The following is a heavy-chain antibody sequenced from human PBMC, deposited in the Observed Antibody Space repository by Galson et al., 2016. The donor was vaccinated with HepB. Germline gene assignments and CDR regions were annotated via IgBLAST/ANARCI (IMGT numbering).Heavy chain of an antibody. Sequence: SETLSLTCTVTGGSFTSYYWSWIRQPPGKGLEWIGCVHYTGATNYNPSLKSRVTFSMDTSKSQFSLHLSSVTVADTAVYYCARGQNNFRRWGQGTLVTVSS. CDR1: GGSFTSYY. J-gene: IGHJ4*02. CDR2: VHYTGAT. D-gene: IGHD1-20*01. CDR3: ARGQNNFRR. V-gene: IGHV4-59*01.